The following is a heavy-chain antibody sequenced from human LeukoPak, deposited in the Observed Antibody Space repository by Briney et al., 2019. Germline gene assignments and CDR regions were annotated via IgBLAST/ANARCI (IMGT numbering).Heavy chain of an antibody. CDR3: ARSLGDD. Sequence: GGSLRLSFEVSGLTFSTFWITWVRQAPGKGLEWVASINQNGREKYYVDSVKGRFTISRDNAKDSLYLQMNSLRDEDTAVYYCARSLGDDWGQGTLVTVSS. V-gene: IGHV3-7*01. J-gene: IGHJ4*02. CDR1: GLTFSTFW. D-gene: IGHD3-16*01. CDR2: INQNGREK.